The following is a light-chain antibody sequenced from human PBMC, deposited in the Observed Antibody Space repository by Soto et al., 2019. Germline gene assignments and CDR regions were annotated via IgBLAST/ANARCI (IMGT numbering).Light chain of an antibody. CDR3: QQYDVYPYT. CDR2: KAS. CDR1: QSIGSW. V-gene: IGKV1-5*03. J-gene: IGKJ2*01. Sequence: DIQMTQSPSTLSASVGDRVTITCRASQSIGSWLAWYQQKPGKASNLLIYKASSLESGVPSRFSGSGSGTEFTLTISSLQPDDFATYYCQQYDVYPYTFGQGTKLEIK.